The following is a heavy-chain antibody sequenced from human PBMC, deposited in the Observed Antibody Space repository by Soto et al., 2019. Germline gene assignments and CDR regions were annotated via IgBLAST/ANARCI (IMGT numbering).Heavy chain of an antibody. CDR3: ARPLNYDFGSMDV. CDR2: IYPGDSDT. D-gene: IGHD3-3*01. J-gene: IGHJ6*02. V-gene: IGHV5-51*01. Sequence: VRQMPGKGLEWMGIIYPGDSDTRYSPSFQGQVTISADKSISTAYLQWSSLKASDTAMYYCARPLNYDFGSMDVWGQGTTVTVSS.